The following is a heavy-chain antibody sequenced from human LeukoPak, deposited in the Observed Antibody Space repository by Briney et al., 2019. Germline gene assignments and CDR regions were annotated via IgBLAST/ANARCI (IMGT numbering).Heavy chain of an antibody. CDR3: ARSPDRVVPAAIRYFQH. V-gene: IGHV1-69*13. Sequence: SVKVSCKASGGTFSSYTISWVRQAPGQGLEWMGGIIPIFGTANYAQKFQGRVTITADESTSTAYMELSSLRSEDTAVYYCARSPDRVVPAAIRYFQHWGQGTLVTVSS. CDR1: GGTFSSYT. D-gene: IGHD2-2*02. J-gene: IGHJ1*01. CDR2: IIPIFGTA.